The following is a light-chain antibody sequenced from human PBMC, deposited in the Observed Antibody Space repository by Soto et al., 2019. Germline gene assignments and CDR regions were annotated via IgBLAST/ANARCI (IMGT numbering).Light chain of an antibody. Sequence: QSALTQPASVSRSPGQSITISCTGSSSNVGDYNYVAGYQQHPDKAPKLMIFDVSSRASGVSNRFSGSKSGSTASLTISGLQSEDEADYFCSSYSSSGTLYVFGTGTKVTAL. CDR2: DVS. CDR3: SSYSSSGTLYV. J-gene: IGLJ1*01. V-gene: IGLV2-14*03. CDR1: SSNVGDYNY.